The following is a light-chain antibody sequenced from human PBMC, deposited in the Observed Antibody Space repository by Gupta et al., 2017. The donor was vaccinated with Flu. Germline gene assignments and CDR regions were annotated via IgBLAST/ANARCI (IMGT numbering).Light chain of an antibody. Sequence: RVFISCSGSRSNIGSNTVNWYQQVAGAAPKLLIYSDNQRPSGVPDRFSRSRSHPSTSLAIINLPSTDDAYYSSSAWHDTHIFYLFVTGTKLTVL. CDR3: SAWHDTHIFYL. J-gene: IGLJ1*01. CDR2: SDN. CDR1: RSNIGSNT. V-gene: IGLV1-44*01.